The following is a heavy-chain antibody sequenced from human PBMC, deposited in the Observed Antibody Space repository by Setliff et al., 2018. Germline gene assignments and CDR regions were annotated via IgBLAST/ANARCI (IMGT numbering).Heavy chain of an antibody. CDR3: ARDLYYDSSGYSVY. CDR1: GFTFDDYG. V-gene: IGHV3-20*04. D-gene: IGHD3-22*01. CDR2: INWNGGST. J-gene: IGHJ4*02. Sequence: PGGSLRLSCAASGFTFDDYGMSWVRQAPGKGLEWVSGINWNGGSTGYVDSVKGRFTISRDNAKNSLYLQMNSLRAEDTAVYYCARDLYYDSSGYSVYWGQGTLVTVSS.